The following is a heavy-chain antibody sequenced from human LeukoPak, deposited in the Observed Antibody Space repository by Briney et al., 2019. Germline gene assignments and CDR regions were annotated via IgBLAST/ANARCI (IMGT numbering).Heavy chain of an antibody. CDR1: GGSISSYY. CDR3: ARAIGGYYYYDSSGYYGSAFDI. CDR2: IYYSGST. V-gene: IGHV4-59*01. Sequence: SETLSLTCTVSGGSISSYYWSWIRQPPGKGLEWIGYIYYSGSTNYNPSLKSRVTISVDTSKNQFSLKLSSVTAADTAVYYCARAIGGYYYYDSSGYYGSAFDIWGQGTMVTVSS. D-gene: IGHD3-22*01. J-gene: IGHJ3*02.